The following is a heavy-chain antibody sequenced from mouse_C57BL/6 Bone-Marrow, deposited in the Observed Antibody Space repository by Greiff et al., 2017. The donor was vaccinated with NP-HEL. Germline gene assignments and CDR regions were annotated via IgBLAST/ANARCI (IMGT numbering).Heavy chain of an antibody. Sequence: EVQLQQSVAELVRPGASVKLSCTASGFNIKNTYMHWVKQTPEQGLEWIGRIGPANGNSTYAPTFQGKATITADTSSNTTDRQLSSLTSEDTAIYYCARRDYYGSRRYFDYWGQGTTLTVSS. CDR1: GFNIKNTY. J-gene: IGHJ2*01. V-gene: IGHV14-3*01. D-gene: IGHD1-1*01. CDR3: ARRDYYGSRRYFDY. CDR2: IGPANGNS.